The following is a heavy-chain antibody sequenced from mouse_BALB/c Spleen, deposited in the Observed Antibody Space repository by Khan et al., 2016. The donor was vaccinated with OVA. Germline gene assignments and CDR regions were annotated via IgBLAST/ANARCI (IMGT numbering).Heavy chain of an antibody. J-gene: IGHJ3*01. CDR2: ISTGGHYT. CDR3: ARLAYYYDSEGFAY. V-gene: IGHV5-6*02. Sequence: DVMLVESGGDLVEPGGSLKLSCAASGFTFSTYGMSWVRQTPDKRLEWVATISTGGHYTSYPDSVRGRFTISRDNAKNTLYLQMTILTSEDTAMFYCARLAYYYDSEGFAYWGQGTLVTVSA. CDR1: GFTFSTYG. D-gene: IGHD1-1*01.